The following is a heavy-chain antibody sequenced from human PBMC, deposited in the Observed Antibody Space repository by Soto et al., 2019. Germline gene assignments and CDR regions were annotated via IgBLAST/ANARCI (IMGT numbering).Heavy chain of an antibody. J-gene: IGHJ3*02. V-gene: IGHV3-23*01. CDR3: ARAVADEVGALDI. Sequence: PGGSLRLSCAASGFTFSSYAMSWVRQAPGKGLEWVSAISGSGGSTYYADSVKGRFTISRDNSKNTLYLQMNSLRAEDTAFYYCARAVADEVGALDIWGQGTMVSIS. CDR1: GFTFSSYA. CDR2: ISGSGGST. D-gene: IGHD6-19*01.